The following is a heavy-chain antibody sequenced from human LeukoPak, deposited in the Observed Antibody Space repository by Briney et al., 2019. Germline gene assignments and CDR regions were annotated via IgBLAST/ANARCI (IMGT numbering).Heavy chain of an antibody. D-gene: IGHD5-24*01. Sequence: KPGGSLRLSCAASGFTFTNYAMNWVRQAPGKGLEWVSAISGSGGSSSYADSVRGRFTISRDNSNNMLYLQMNSLRAEDTAVYYCAKPLRDAGSFNYPYFDFWGQGTLVTVSS. CDR2: ISGSGGSS. CDR1: GFTFTNYA. J-gene: IGHJ4*02. V-gene: IGHV3-23*01. CDR3: AKPLRDAGSFNYPYFDF.